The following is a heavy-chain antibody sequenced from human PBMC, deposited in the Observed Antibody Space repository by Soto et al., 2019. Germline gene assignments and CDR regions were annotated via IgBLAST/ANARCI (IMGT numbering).Heavy chain of an antibody. CDR2: INHSGST. V-gene: IGHV4-34*01. J-gene: IGHJ3*02. CDR3: ARERYCSGGSCYTRNAFDI. D-gene: IGHD2-15*01. Sequence: SETLSLTCAVYGGSFSGYYWSWIRQPPGKELEWIGEINHSGSTNYNPSLKSRVTISVDTSKNQFSLKLSSVTAADTAVYYCARERYCSGGSCYTRNAFDIWGQGTMVTVSS. CDR1: GGSFSGYY.